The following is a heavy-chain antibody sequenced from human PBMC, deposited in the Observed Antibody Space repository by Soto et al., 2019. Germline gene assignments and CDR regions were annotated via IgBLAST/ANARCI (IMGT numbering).Heavy chain of an antibody. Sequence: GGSLRLSCAASGFTFSSYSMNWVRQAPGKGLEWVSSISSSSSYIYYADSVKGRFTISRDNAKNSLYLQMNSLRAEDTAVYYCALGANYDHYYDVMSVWAQRSTVPVS. CDR3: ALGANYDHYYDVMSV. V-gene: IGHV3-21*01. CDR1: GFTFSSYS. D-gene: IGHD1-7*01. CDR2: ISSSSSYI. J-gene: IGHJ6*02.